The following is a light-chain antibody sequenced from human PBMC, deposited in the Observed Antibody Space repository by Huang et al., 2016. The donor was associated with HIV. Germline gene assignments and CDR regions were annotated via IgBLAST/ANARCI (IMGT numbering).Light chain of an antibody. J-gene: IGKJ2*01. V-gene: IGKV3-15*01. CDR2: GAS. CDR1: QSVNSN. CDR3: QQYNNWPPYT. Sequence: EIVMTQSPATLSVSTGERATLSCRASQSVNSNLAWYQQKPGQAPRLLLYGASTRATDIPARFSGSGSGTEFTLTISSLQSEDFAVYYCQQYNNWPPYTFGQGTKLEIK.